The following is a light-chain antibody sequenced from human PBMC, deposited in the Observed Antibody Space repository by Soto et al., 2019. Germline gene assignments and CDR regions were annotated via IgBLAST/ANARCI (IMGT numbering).Light chain of an antibody. V-gene: IGKV3-20*01. CDR1: QSVSRSS. CDR3: QQYGSSPGT. Sequence: EVVLTQSPGTLSLSPGERATLSCRASQSVSRSSLAWYQQKPGQAPRLLIYNASSRTSGTPDRFSGSGTGTDFTLTISGLEPEDFAVYYCQQYGSSPGTFGQGTKVESK. J-gene: IGKJ1*01. CDR2: NAS.